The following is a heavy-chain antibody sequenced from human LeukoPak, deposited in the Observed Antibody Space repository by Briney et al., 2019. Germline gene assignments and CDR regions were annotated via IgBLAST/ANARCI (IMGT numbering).Heavy chain of an antibody. D-gene: IGHD3-22*01. CDR3: AKYSYDSSGNYLVYFDS. Sequence: GGSLRLSCAVSGFTFSNYAVSWVRQAPGKGLEWVSVISGSGDITQYADSVKGRFTISRDNSKNTLYLQMSSLRAEDTAVYYCAKYSYDSSGNYLVYFDSWGQGTLVTVSS. CDR1: GFTFSNYA. CDR2: ISGSGDIT. V-gene: IGHV3-23*01. J-gene: IGHJ4*02.